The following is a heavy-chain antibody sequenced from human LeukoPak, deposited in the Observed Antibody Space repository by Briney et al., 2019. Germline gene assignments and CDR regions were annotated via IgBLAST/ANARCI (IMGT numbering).Heavy chain of an antibody. D-gene: IGHD6-13*01. CDR1: GFTVSSNY. J-gene: IGHJ4*02. CDR2: IYSGGGT. CDR3: ARVGGFDIAAAGTGDY. V-gene: IGHV3-66*01. Sequence: PGGSLRLSCAASGFTVSSNYMSWVRQAPGKGLEWVSVIYSGGGTYYADSVKGRFTISRDNSKNTLYLQMNSLRAADTAVYYCARVGGFDIAAAGTGDYWGQGTLVTVSS.